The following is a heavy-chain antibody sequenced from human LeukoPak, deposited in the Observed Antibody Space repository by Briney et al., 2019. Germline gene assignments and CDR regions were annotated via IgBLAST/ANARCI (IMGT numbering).Heavy chain of an antibody. CDR1: GFTFSSYS. CDR3: ARKMATISVAFDY. CDR2: ISSSGSTI. V-gene: IGHV3-48*04. Sequence: GGSLRLSCAASGFTFSSYSMNWVRQAPGKGLEWVSYISSSGSTIYYADSVKGRFTTSRDNAKNSLYLQMNSLRAEDTAVYYCARKMATISVAFDYWGQGTLVTVSS. J-gene: IGHJ4*02. D-gene: IGHD5-24*01.